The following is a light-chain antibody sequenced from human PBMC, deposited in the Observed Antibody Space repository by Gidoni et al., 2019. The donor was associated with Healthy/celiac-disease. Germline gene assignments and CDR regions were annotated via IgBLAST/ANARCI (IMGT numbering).Light chain of an antibody. Sequence: QSMLTQPPSVSATPGQKVPISCSGSSSNIGNNYVSWYQQLPGTAPKLLIYDNNKRPSGIPDRFSGSKSGTSATLGITGLQTGDEADYYCGTWDSSLSAVVFGGGTKLTVL. J-gene: IGLJ2*01. V-gene: IGLV1-51*01. CDR3: GTWDSSLSAVV. CDR2: DNN. CDR1: SSNIGNNY.